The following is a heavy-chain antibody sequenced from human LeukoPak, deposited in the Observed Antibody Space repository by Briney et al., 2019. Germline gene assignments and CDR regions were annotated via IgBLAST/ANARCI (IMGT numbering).Heavy chain of an antibody. CDR1: GFTFSSYA. V-gene: IGHV3-30-3*01. Sequence: RGSLRLSCAASGFTFSSYAMHWVRQAPGKGLEWVAVISYDGSNKYYADSVKGRFTISRDNSKNTLYLQMNSLRAEDTAVYYCARDSPYGDYGDWGQGTLVTVSS. CDR3: ARDSPYGDYGD. D-gene: IGHD4-17*01. CDR2: ISYDGSNK. J-gene: IGHJ4*02.